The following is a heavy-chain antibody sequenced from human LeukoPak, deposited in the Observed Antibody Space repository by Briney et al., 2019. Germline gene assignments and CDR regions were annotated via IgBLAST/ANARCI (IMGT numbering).Heavy chain of an antibody. V-gene: IGHV3-74*01. J-gene: IGHJ4*02. CDR2: INNDGRTT. Sequence: GGSLRLSCVASGFTFSTYWMNWVRQAPGKGLVWVSHINNDGRTTNYADSVKGRFTISRDNAKNSLYLQMNSLRAEDTAVYYCAREGGGLGTYFDYWGQGTLVTVSS. CDR1: GFTFSTYW. CDR3: AREGGGLGTYFDY. D-gene: IGHD5-12*01.